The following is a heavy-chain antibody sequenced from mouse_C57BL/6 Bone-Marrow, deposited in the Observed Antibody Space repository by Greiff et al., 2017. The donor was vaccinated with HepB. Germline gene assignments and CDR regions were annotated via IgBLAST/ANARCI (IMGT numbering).Heavy chain of an antibody. CDR3: TRGDYDEGTWFAY. D-gene: IGHD2-4*01. CDR2: IDPETGGT. CDR1: GYTFTDYE. Sequence: VKLQESGAELVRPGASVTLSCKASGYTFTDYEMHWVKQTPVHGLEWIGAIDPETGGTAYNQKFKGKAILTADKSSSTAYMELRSLTSEDSAVYYCTRGDYDEGTWFAYWGQGTLVTVSA. J-gene: IGHJ3*01. V-gene: IGHV1-15*01.